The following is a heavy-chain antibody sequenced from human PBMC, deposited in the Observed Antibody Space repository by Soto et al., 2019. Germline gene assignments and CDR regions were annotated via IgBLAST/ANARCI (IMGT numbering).Heavy chain of an antibody. Sequence: GGSLRLSCAASGFTFSSYAMSWVRQAPGKGLEWVSAISGSGGSTYYANSVKGRFTISRDNSKNTLYLQMNSLRAEDTAVYYCARGNIGDYVAAATDYFDHWGQGTLVTVSS. CDR3: ARGNIGDYVAAATDYFDH. CDR2: ISGSGGST. V-gene: IGHV3-23*01. D-gene: IGHD4-17*01. CDR1: GFTFSSYA. J-gene: IGHJ4*02.